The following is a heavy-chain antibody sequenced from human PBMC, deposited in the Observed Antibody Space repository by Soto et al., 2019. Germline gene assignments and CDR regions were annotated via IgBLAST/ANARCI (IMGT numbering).Heavy chain of an antibody. Sequence: QVQLQESGPGLVKPSETMSLTCTASGASISNYYWNWIRQPPGKGLEWIGHIYNDESTNYNPSLKSRVTISVDTSKNQFSLNLGSVTAADTAVYYCAQTTGWPGFDYWGQGILVTVSS. D-gene: IGHD6-19*01. J-gene: IGHJ4*02. V-gene: IGHV4-59*01. CDR2: IYNDEST. CDR1: GASISNYY. CDR3: AQTTGWPGFDY.